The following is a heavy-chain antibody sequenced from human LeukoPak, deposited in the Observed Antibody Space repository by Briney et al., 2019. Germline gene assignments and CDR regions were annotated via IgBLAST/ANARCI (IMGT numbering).Heavy chain of an antibody. Sequence: GGSLRLSCAASGFTFNNFAMSWVRQAPGEGLEWVSTLTGSGQYTYYADSVKGRCTISRHNSENTLYLQVNSLRVEDTAIYYCAKDGRYSGYDFADSWGEGTLVTVSS. D-gene: IGHD5-12*01. CDR2: LTGSGQYT. CDR1: GFTFNNFA. V-gene: IGHV3-23*01. CDR3: AKDGRYSGYDFADS. J-gene: IGHJ4*02.